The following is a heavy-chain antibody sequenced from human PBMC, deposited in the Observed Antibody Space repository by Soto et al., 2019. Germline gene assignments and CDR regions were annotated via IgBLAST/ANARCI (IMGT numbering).Heavy chain of an antibody. V-gene: IGHV3-23*01. D-gene: IGHD1-26*01. CDR2: IYGNGRST. CDR3: AKDFTPDSRWDIDY. J-gene: IGHJ4*02. CDR1: GFTFSIYT. Sequence: EVQLLDSGGGLVQPEGSLRLSCAASGFTFSIYTMSWFRQAPGKGLEWVSSIYGNGRSTFYSASVKGRFTISRDNSGNTVYLQMSSLRAEDTAIYYCAKDFTPDSRWDIDYWGQGSLVTVSS.